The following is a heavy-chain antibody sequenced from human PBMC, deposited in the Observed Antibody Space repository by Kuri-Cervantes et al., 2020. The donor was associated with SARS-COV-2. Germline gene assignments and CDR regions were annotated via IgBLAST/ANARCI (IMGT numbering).Heavy chain of an antibody. V-gene: IGHV1-45*01. J-gene: IGHJ3*02. CDR1: GYNFNISG. CDR2: ITPFNGNT. Sequence: SVKVSCKASGYNFNISGIHWVRQAPGQGLEWMGWITPFNGNTNYAQRFQDRVTITRDRSMSTAYMELSSLRSGDTAMYYCARSGPGAISREDGACDIWGQGTMVTVSS. D-gene: IGHD5-24*01. CDR3: ARSGPGAISREDGACDI.